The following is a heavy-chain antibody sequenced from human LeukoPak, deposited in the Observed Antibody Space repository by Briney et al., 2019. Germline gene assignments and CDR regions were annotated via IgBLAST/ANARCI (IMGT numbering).Heavy chain of an antibody. CDR1: GGSISSSSYY. D-gene: IGHD3-16*02. J-gene: IGHJ5*02. V-gene: IGHV4-39*01. Sequence: SETLSLTCTVSGGSISSSSYYWRWIRQPPGKGLEWIGSIYYSGSTYYNPSLKSRVTISVDTSKNQFSLKLSSVTAADTVVYYCARRYYDYVWGGYRPPDNWFDPWGQGTLVTVSS. CDR2: IYYSGST. CDR3: ARRYYDYVWGGYRPPDNWFDP.